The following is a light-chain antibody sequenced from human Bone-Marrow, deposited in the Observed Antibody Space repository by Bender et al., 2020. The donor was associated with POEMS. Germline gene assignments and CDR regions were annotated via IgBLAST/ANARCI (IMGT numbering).Light chain of an antibody. CDR1: SSDVGGYHF. V-gene: IGLV2-14*03. J-gene: IGLJ3*02. Sequence: QSALTQPASVSGSPGQSITISCTGTSSDVGGYHFVSWYQQHPDKVPKLIISDVSNRPSGVSNRFSGCKSGNTASLTISGLQAEDDADYYCNAYTTSSTLVFGGGTKLTV. CDR3: NAYTTSSTLV. CDR2: DVS.